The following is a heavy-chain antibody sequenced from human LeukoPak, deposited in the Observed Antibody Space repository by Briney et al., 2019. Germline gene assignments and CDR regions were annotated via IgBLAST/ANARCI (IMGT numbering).Heavy chain of an antibody. CDR2: ISGSGGST. CDR3: AKSPSYCGGDCYHGTDY. D-gene: IGHD2-21*01. V-gene: IGHV3-23*01. CDR1: GFTFRNYA. Sequence: GGSLRLSCAASGFTFRNYAMSWFRQAPGKGLEWVSAISGSGGSTYYADSVKGRFTISRDNSKNTLYLQMNSLRAEDTAVYYCAKSPSYCGGDCYHGTDYWGQGTLVTVSS. J-gene: IGHJ4*02.